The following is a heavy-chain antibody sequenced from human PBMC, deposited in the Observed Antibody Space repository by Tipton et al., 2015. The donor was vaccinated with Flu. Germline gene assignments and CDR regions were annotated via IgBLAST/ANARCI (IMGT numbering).Heavy chain of an antibody. CDR3: ARGPTYYDFWSGYYNYGMDV. V-gene: IGHV1-8*01. Sequence: QVQLVQSGAEVKKPGASVKASCKASGYTFTSYDINWVRQATGQGLEWMGWMNPNSGNTGYAQKFQGRVTMTRNTSISTAYMELSSLRSEDTAVYYCARGPTYYDFWSGYYNYGMDVWGQGTTVTVSS. J-gene: IGHJ6*02. D-gene: IGHD3-3*01. CDR1: GYTFTSYD. CDR2: MNPNSGNT.